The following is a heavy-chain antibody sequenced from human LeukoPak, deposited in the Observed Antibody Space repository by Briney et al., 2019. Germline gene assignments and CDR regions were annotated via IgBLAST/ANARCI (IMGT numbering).Heavy chain of an antibody. CDR1: GGSISSYY. CDR3: ARGTNYDSSGYGYFDY. J-gene: IGHJ4*02. V-gene: IGHV4-59*01. D-gene: IGHD3-22*01. CDR2: IYYSGST. Sequence: SETLPLTCTVSGGSISSYYWSWIRQPPGKGLEWIGHIYYSGSTNYNPSLKSRVTISVDTSKNQFSLKLSSVTAADTAVYYCARGTNYDSSGYGYFDYWGQGTLVTVSS.